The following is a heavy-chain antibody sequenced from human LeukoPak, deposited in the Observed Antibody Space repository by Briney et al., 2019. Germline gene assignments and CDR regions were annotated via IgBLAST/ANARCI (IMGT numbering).Heavy chain of an antibody. V-gene: IGHV3-23*01. CDR3: AKKKGSGYYYAFDY. D-gene: IGHD3-22*01. CDR2: ISGSGGST. Sequence: QPGGSLRLSCAASGFTFSSYAMSWVSQAPGKGLEWVSAISGSGGSTYYADSVKGRFTISRDNSKNTLYLQINSLRAEDTAVYYCAKKKGSGYYYAFDYWGQGTLVTVSS. CDR1: GFTFSSYA. J-gene: IGHJ4*02.